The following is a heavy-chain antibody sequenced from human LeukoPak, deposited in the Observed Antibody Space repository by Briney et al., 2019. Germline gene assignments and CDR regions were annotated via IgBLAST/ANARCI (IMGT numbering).Heavy chain of an antibody. CDR2: IYYSGTT. V-gene: IGHV4-59*08. J-gene: IGHJ4*02. CDR3: ARYWSRFDY. D-gene: IGHD1-1*01. CDR1: GGSTSSYY. Sequence: PSETLSLTCTVSGGSTSSYYWSWIRQPPGKGLEWIGYIYYSGTTNYNPSLKSRVTISVDTSKNQFSLKLSSVTAADTAVYFCARYWSRFDYWGQGTLVTVSS.